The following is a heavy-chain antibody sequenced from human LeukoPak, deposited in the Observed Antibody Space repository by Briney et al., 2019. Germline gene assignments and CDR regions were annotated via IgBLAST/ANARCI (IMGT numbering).Heavy chain of an antibody. CDR3: ATDTSEWQQLALGAFDI. CDR2: IYYSGST. Sequence: PSETLSLTCTVSGGSISSYYWSWIRQPPGKGLEWIGYIYYSGSTNYNPSLKSRVTISVDTSKNQFSLKLSSVTAADTAVYYCATDTSEWQQLALGAFDIRGQGTMVTVSS. V-gene: IGHV4-59*01. D-gene: IGHD6-13*01. CDR1: GGSISSYY. J-gene: IGHJ3*02.